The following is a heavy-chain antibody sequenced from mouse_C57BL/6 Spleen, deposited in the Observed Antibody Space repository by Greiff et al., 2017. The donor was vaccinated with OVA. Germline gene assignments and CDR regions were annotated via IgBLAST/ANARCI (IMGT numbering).Heavy chain of an antibody. D-gene: IGHD3-3*01. CDR3: ARQGRDVYFDY. CDR2: IDPSDSYT. V-gene: IGHV1-50*01. CDR1: GYTFTSYW. Sequence: QVQLQQPGAELVKPGASVKLSCKASGYTFTSYWMQWVKQRPGQGLEWIGEIDPSDSYTNYNQKFKGKATLTVDTSSSTAYMQLSSLTSEDSAVYYCARQGRDVYFDYWVQGTTLTVSS. J-gene: IGHJ2*01.